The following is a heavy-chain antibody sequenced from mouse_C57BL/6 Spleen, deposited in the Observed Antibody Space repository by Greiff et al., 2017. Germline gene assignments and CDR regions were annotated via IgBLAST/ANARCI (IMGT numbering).Heavy chain of an antibody. CDR1: GYTFTDYN. V-gene: IGHV1-18*01. D-gene: IGHD1-1*01. J-gene: IGHJ1*03. CDR3: ARRYYYGSRYFEV. CDR2: INPNKGGT. Sequence: EVQLQQSGPELVKPWASVQIPCKASGYTFTDYNMDWVKQSHGKSLEWIGDINPNKGGTIYNQKFKGKVTLTVDKSSSTAYMVLRSLTAEDTAVYYCARRYYYGSRYFEVWGTGTTVTVSS.